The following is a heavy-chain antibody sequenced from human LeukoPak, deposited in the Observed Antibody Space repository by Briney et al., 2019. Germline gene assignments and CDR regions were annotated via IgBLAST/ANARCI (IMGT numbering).Heavy chain of an antibody. CDR1: GGSISSYY. Sequence: SETLSLTCTVSGGSISSYYWSWIRQPPGTGPEWIGYIYYSGSTNYNPSLESRVTISVDTSKNQFSLKLSSVTAADTAVYYCARGHSGYDAFDIWGQGTMVTVSS. CDR2: IYYSGST. J-gene: IGHJ3*02. CDR3: ARGHSGYDAFDI. V-gene: IGHV4-59*01. D-gene: IGHD6-13*01.